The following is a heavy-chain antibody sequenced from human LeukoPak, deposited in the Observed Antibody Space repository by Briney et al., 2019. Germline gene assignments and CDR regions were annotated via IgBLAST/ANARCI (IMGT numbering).Heavy chain of an antibody. J-gene: IGHJ5*02. D-gene: IGHD6-19*01. CDR2: ITSSSSYI. V-gene: IGHV3-21*01. CDR3: ARGPEQWLIT. Sequence: GGSLRLSCAASGFSFSDYSMNWVRQAPGKGLEWVSAITSSSSYIYYADSVRGRSTISRDNAKNSLYLQMDRLTDEDTAIYYCARGPEQWLITWGQGTLVTVSS. CDR1: GFSFSDYS.